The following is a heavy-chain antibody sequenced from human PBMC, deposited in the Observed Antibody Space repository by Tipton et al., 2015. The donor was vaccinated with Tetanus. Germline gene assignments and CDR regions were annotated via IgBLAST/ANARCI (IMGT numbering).Heavy chain of an antibody. CDR1: GGSISSSSYY. Sequence: TLSLTCTVSGGSISSSSYYWGWIRQPPGKGLEWIGEIYHSGSTNYNPSLKSRVTISVDKSKNQFSLKLSSVTAADTAVYYCARYAAGAATKQVNWFDPWGQGTLVTVSS. V-gene: IGHV4-39*07. CDR3: ARYAAGAATKQVNWFDP. J-gene: IGHJ5*02. D-gene: IGHD1-26*01. CDR2: IYHSGST.